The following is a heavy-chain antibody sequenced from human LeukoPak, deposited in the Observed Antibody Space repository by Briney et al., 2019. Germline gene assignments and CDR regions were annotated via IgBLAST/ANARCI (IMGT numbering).Heavy chain of an antibody. D-gene: IGHD6-13*01. J-gene: IGHJ4*02. CDR2: INHSGST. CDR3: ARVRSSSWYQEDY. Sequence: SETLSLTCAVYGGSFSGYYWSWIRQPPGKGLEWIGEINHSGSTNYNPSLKSRVTISVDTSENQFSLKLSSVTAADTAVYYCARVRSSSWYQEDYWGQGTLVTVSS. CDR1: GGSFSGYY. V-gene: IGHV4-34*01.